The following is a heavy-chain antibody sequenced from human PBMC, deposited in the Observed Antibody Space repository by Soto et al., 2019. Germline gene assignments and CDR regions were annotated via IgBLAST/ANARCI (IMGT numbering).Heavy chain of an antibody. CDR2: ISHDGSNK. Sequence: VGSLRLSCAASGFTFSSYGMHWVRQAPGKGLEWVAVISHDGSNKYYADSVKGRFTISRDNSKNTLYLQMNSLRAEDTAVYYCAKDQGYYYYGMDVWGQGTTVTVSS. CDR1: GFTFSSYG. V-gene: IGHV3-30*18. CDR3: AKDQGYYYYGMDV. J-gene: IGHJ6*02.